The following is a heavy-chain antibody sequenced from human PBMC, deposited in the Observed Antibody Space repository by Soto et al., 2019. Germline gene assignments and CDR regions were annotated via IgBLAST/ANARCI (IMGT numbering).Heavy chain of an antibody. D-gene: IGHD2-8*01. V-gene: IGHV5-51*01. Sequence: PGESLNISCKGSGYSFTSYWIVWVRQMPGKGQEWMGIIYHGDSDTRYSPSFQSQVTISADKSISTAYLQWSSLKAADTAMYYCATPYCTNGVCPHDAFDIWGQGTMVTVSS. CDR1: GYSFTSYW. CDR2: IYHGDSDT. J-gene: IGHJ3*02. CDR3: ATPYCTNGVCPHDAFDI.